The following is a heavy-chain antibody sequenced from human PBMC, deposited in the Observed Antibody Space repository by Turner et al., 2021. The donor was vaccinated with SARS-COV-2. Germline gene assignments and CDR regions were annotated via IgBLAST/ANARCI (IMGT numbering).Heavy chain of an antibody. J-gene: IGHJ6*02. CDR3: ARLMDTAMDYYGMDV. CDR1: GSSISSSTYY. Sequence: LQLQESGPGLVKPSESLSFTCPVTGSSISSSTYYRGWTRQPPGKGLEWIGNIYDSGSTYYNPSLKSRVTISVDTSKKQFSLKLSSVTAADTAVYYCARLMDTAMDYYGMDVWGQGTTVTVSS. D-gene: IGHD5-18*01. CDR2: IYDSGST. V-gene: IGHV4-39*01.